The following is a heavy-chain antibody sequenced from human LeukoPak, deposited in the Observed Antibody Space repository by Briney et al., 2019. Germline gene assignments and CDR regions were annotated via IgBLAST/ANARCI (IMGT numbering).Heavy chain of an antibody. CDR1: GDSVYSNSAA. CDR2: TYYRSKWFS. J-gene: IGHJ5*02. V-gene: IGHV6-1*01. D-gene: IGHD2-2*01. Sequence: QTLTLTCAISGDSVYSNSAAWNWIRQSPSRGLEWLGRTYYRSKWFSAYAVSVKSRIINNPNTSKNRYSLQLSSVPPEVTAVYYCGRWPAVLDRWGQRTMVADSS. CDR3: GRWPAVLDR.